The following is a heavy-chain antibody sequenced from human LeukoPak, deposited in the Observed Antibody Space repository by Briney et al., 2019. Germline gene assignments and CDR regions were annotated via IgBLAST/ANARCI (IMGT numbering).Heavy chain of an antibody. V-gene: IGHV5-51*01. D-gene: IGHD3-9*01. CDR1: EYSFTSYW. CDR2: IYPGDSDT. Sequence: GESLKISCKGSEYSFTSYWIGWVRQMPGKGLEWMGIIYPGDSDTRYSPSFQGQVTISADKSISTAYLQWSSLKASDTAMYYCARLDPENYDILTGYSDYWGQGTLVTVSS. J-gene: IGHJ4*02. CDR3: ARLDPENYDILTGYSDY.